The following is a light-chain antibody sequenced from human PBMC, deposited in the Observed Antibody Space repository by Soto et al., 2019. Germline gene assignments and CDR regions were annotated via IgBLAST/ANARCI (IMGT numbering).Light chain of an antibody. Sequence: QSVLTQPPSVSAAPGQRVTISCAGSRPNIGNNYVSWYQQLPGTAPKLLIYDNNNRPSGIPDRFSGSKSGTSATLGISGLQTGDEADYYCGTWDSSLSAGVFGGGTKLTDL. CDR2: DNN. V-gene: IGLV1-51*01. CDR3: GTWDSSLSAGV. CDR1: RPNIGNNY. J-gene: IGLJ2*01.